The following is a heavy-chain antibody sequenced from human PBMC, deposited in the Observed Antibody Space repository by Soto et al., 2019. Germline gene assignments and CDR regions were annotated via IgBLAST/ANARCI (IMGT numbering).Heavy chain of an antibody. V-gene: IGHV4-61*01. Sequence: QVQLQESGPGLVKPSETLSLTCTVSGGSVSSNSYFWSWIRQPPAKGLEWIAYIYYSGSTNYNPSLISLVTIAVDTSKNEFSLELSSGTAAVTAVSCCAGGVVVIKSSAVWGQETTVTVSS. CDR3: AGGVVVIKSSAV. CDR1: GGSVSSNSYF. CDR2: IYYSGST. J-gene: IGHJ6*02. D-gene: IGHD3-22*01.